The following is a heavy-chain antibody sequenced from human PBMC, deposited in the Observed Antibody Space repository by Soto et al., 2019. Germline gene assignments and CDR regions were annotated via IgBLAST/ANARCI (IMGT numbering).Heavy chain of an antibody. D-gene: IGHD5-12*01. CDR3: AHSSRGYAYYFDQ. CDR1: GFSLSTRGVG. Sequence: QITLKESGPTLVKPTQTLTLTCSFSGFSLSTRGVGVGWIRQPPGKALEWLAFIFWDDDKWYSPSLRSRLTITEDTSKNQVVLTMTTMDPVDTATYYCAHSSRGYAYYFDQWGQGTLVTVSS. J-gene: IGHJ4*02. V-gene: IGHV2-5*02. CDR2: IFWDDDK.